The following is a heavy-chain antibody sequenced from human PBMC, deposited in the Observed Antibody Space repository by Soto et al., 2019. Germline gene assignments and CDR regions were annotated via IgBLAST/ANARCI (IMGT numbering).Heavy chain of an antibody. CDR3: MTSVTTHDY. CDR2: IKQDGSQK. CDR1: GFTLSSYW. J-gene: IGHJ4*02. V-gene: IGHV3-7*01. Sequence: EVQLVESGGGLVQPGGSLRLSCAASGFTLSSYWMNWVRLAPGKGLEWVANIKQDGSQKNYVDSVKGRFTISRDNAKNSLYLQMSSLRAEDTDVYYCMTSVTTHDYWGQGTQVTVSS. D-gene: IGHD4-17*01.